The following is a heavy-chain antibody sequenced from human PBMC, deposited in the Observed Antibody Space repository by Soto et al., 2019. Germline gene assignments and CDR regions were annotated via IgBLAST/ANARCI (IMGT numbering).Heavy chain of an antibody. CDR2: ISYDGSNK. CDR3: AKDAYSSYSSWFDP. V-gene: IGHV3-30*18. CDR1: GFTFSSYG. Sequence: QVQLVESGGGVVQPGRSLRLSCAASGFTFSSYGMHWVRQAPGKGLEWVAVISYDGSNKYYADSVKGRFTISRDNSKNTLYLQMNSLRAEDTAVYYCAKDAYSSYSSWFDPWGQGTLVTVSS. J-gene: IGHJ5*02. D-gene: IGHD6-6*01.